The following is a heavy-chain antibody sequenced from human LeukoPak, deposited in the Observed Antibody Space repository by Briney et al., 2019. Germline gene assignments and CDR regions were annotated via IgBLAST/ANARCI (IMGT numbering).Heavy chain of an antibody. D-gene: IGHD3-3*01. CDR3: ARAYDFWSGYINWFDP. V-gene: IGHV4-59*01. J-gene: IGHJ5*02. Sequence: SETLSLTCTVSGGSISTYYWSWIRQPPGKGLEWIGYIYYSGSTNYNPSLKSRVTISVDTSKNQFSLKLSSVTAADTAVYYCARAYDFWSGYINWFDPWGQGTLVTVSS. CDR2: IYYSGST. CDR1: GGSISTYY.